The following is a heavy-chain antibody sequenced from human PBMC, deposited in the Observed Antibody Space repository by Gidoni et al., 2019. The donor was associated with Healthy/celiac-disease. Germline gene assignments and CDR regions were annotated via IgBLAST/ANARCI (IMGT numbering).Heavy chain of an antibody. Sequence: QVQLQQWGAGLLKPSETLSLTCAVYGGSFSGYYWSWIRQPPGKGLEWIGEINHSGSTNYNPSLKSRVTISVDTSKNQFSLKLSSVTAADTAVYYCAKFPVTKYYGMDVWGQGTTVTVSS. J-gene: IGHJ6*02. D-gene: IGHD4-17*01. V-gene: IGHV4-34*01. CDR1: GGSFSGYY. CDR2: INHSGST. CDR3: AKFPVTKYYGMDV.